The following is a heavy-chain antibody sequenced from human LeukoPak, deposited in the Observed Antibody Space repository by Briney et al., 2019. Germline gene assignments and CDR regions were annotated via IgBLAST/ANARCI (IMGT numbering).Heavy chain of an antibody. J-gene: IGHJ4*02. CDR3: ARDSCSSTSCRKKFDN. D-gene: IGHD2-2*01. CDR2: IYFSGSA. Sequence: SETLSLTCTVSGDSISSANYYWGWVRQPPGKGLEWIGSIYFSGSAYYNPSLKSRVTISVETSKVQFSLKLSSVTAADTAVYYCARDSCSSTSCRKKFDNWGQGTLVTVSS. V-gene: IGHV4-39*07. CDR1: GDSISSANYY.